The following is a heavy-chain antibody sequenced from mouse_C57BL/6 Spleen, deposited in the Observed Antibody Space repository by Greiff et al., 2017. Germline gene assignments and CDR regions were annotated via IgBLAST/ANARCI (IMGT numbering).Heavy chain of an antibody. V-gene: IGHV5-4*01. D-gene: IGHD1-1*02. CDR1: GFTFSSYA. CDR3: ARDRYGFDY. CDR2: ISDGGSYT. Sequence: EVQRVESGGGLVKPGGSLKLSCAASGFTFSSYAMSWVRQTPEKRLEWVATISDGGSYTYYPDNVKGRFTISRDNAKNNLYLQMSHLKSEDTAMYYCARDRYGFDYWGQGTTLTVSS. J-gene: IGHJ2*01.